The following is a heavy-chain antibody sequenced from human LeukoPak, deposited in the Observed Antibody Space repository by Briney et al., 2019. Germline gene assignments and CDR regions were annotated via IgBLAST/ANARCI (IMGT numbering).Heavy chain of an antibody. V-gene: IGHV3-9*01. CDR2: ISWNSGSI. CDR3: ARGEKTYPF. CDR1: GFTFDDYA. Sequence: SLRLSCAASGFTFDDYAMHWVRQAPGKGLEWVSGISWNSGSIGYADSVKGRFTISRDNAKNSLYLQMNSLRAEDTAVYYCARGEKTYPFWGQGTLVTVSS. J-gene: IGHJ4*02.